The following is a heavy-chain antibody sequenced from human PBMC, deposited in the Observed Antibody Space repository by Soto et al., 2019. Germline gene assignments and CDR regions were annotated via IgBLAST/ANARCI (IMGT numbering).Heavy chain of an antibody. Sequence: PSETLSLTCSVYGADINTYSWTWIRQPAGKGLEWIGRIYTSASINYNPSLKGRVTLSVDTSTNQVSLRLASVTAADTAIYYCARDREAGYNFYYGMDVWGQGTTVTVSS. CDR1: GADINTYS. V-gene: IGHV4-4*07. CDR2: IYTSASI. J-gene: IGHJ6*02. CDR3: ARDREAGYNFYYGMDV. D-gene: IGHD6-19*01.